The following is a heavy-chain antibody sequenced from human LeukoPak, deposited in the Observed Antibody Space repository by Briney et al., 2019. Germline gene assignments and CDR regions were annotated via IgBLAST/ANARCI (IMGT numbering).Heavy chain of an antibody. CDR1: GYSFTSYW. D-gene: IGHD3-16*01. Sequence: GESLKISCKGSGYSFTSYWIGWVRQMPGKGLKWMGIIYPGDSDTRYSPSFQGQVTISADKSISTAYLQWSSLKASDTAMYYCARPHRGTTNQFDCWGQGTLVTVSS. J-gene: IGHJ4*02. V-gene: IGHV5-51*01. CDR3: ARPHRGTTNQFDC. CDR2: IYPGDSDT.